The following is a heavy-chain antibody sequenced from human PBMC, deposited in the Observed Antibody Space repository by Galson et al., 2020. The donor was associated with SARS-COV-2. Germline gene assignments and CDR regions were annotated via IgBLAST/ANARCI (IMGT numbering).Heavy chain of an antibody. CDR2: IYYSGST. CDR1: GVSISSYY. Sequence: SDTLYLTSTVSGVSISSYYWSWIRQHPGKGMEWIGYIYYSGSTNYNPSLKSRVTISVDTSKNQFSLKLSSVTAAVTAVYYCARESYESSGYYLADFDYWGQVTLVTVSS. J-gene: IGHJ4*02. CDR3: ARESYESSGYYLADFDY. V-gene: IGHV4-59*01. D-gene: IGHD3-22*01.